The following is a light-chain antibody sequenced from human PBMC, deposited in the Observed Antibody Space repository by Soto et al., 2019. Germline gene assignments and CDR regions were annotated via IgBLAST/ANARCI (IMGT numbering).Light chain of an antibody. V-gene: IGKV3-15*01. J-gene: IGKJ2*01. CDR2: GAS. CDR1: QSIRDN. Sequence: EIVMTQSPATLSVSPGERAIVSCRASQSIRDNLAWYQQTPGRAPRLLIYGASIRATGVPARCSGSGSGTEFTLTISSLQSEDFAVYYCQQYDYWPPYTFGQGTKVEIK. CDR3: QQYDYWPPYT.